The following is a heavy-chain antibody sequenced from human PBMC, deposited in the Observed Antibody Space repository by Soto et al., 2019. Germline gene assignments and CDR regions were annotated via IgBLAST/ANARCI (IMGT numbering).Heavy chain of an antibody. CDR3: AREPEDGVPWDY. V-gene: IGHV1-3*01. Sequence: VQLVQSGTEGKEPGASVRVSCKASGYTFTAHSLHWARQAPGQGLEWMGWIIVSHDWPRYAPQFQGRLTFETDTIGTTYYMHLTRLTPDDTAVYFGAREPEDGVPWDYWGQGTPVVVSS. D-gene: IGHD2-8*01. CDR1: GYTFTAHS. CDR2: IIVSHDWP. J-gene: IGHJ4*02.